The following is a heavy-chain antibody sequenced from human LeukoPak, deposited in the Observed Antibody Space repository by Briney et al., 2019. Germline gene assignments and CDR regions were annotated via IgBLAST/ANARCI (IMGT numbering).Heavy chain of an antibody. Sequence: GGSLRLSCSASGFTFSSYAMHWVRQAPGKGLEYVSAISGNGGSTYYADSVKGRFTISRDNSKNTLYLQMSSLRAEDTAVYYCVKDQGDYYGSGSYLEFDYWGQGTLVTVSS. V-gene: IGHV3-64D*06. J-gene: IGHJ4*02. CDR2: ISGNGGST. CDR3: VKDQGDYYGSGSYLEFDY. D-gene: IGHD3-10*01. CDR1: GFTFSSYA.